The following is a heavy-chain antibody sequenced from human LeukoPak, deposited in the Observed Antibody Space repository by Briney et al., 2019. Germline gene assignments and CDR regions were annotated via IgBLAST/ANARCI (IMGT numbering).Heavy chain of an antibody. D-gene: IGHD5-18*01. V-gene: IGHV4-59*08. CDR1: GGSISTYY. J-gene: IGHJ4*02. CDR2: IYYSGSI. CDR3: ARSRGYSYGTTFPDY. Sequence: SETLSLTCTVSGGSISTYYWSWIRQPPGKGLEWIGYIYYSGSINYNPSLKSRVTISVDTSKNQFSLKLISVTAAGTAVYYCARSRGYSYGTTFPDYWGQGTLVTVSS.